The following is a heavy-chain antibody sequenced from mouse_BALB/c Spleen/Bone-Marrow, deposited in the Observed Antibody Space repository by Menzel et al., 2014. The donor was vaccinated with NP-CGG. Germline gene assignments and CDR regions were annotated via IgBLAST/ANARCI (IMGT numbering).Heavy chain of an antibody. J-gene: IGHJ2*01. Sequence: EVKVEESGGGLVQPGGSLKLSCAASGFTFSSYTMSWVRQTPEKRLEWVAYISNSGGSIYYPDTVKGRFTISRDNAKNTLYLQMSGLKSVDTAMYYCARRPFDYWGQGTTLTVSS. CDR1: GFTFSSYT. CDR3: ARRPFDY. CDR2: ISNSGGSI. V-gene: IGHV5-12-2*01.